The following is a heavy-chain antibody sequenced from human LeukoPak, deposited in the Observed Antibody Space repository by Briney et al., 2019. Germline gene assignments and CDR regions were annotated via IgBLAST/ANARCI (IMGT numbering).Heavy chain of an antibody. CDR1: GGSISSYY. D-gene: IGHD1-26*01. V-gene: IGHV4-59*01. Sequence: PSETLSLTCTVSGGSISSYYWSWIRQPPGKRLEWIGYIYYSGSTNYNPSLMSRVTISVDTSKNQFSLKLSSVTAADTAVYYCARGKWSYRFDYWGQGTLVTVSS. CDR2: IYYSGST. J-gene: IGHJ4*02. CDR3: ARGKWSYRFDY.